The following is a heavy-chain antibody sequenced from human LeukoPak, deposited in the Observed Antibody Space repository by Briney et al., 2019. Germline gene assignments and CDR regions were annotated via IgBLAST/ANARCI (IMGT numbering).Heavy chain of an antibody. J-gene: IGHJ4*02. Sequence: GGCLRLSWAPAGLSFSRYWITWVRHDPGEGMEWVATIIEVGSKNNYVDSVKGRVTTSRNNDKNSLYLQMNSLRAEDTAVYYCAAPLDYYDRSCYHQGGDWGQGTLLTVSS. CDR2: IIEVGSKN. CDR3: AAPLDYYDRSCYHQGGD. V-gene: IGHV3-7*03. CDR1: GLSFSRYW. D-gene: IGHD3-22*01.